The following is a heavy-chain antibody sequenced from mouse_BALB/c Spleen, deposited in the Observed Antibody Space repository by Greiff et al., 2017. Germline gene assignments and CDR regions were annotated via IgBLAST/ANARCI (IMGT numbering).Heavy chain of an antibody. CDR3: ARYSTTVGMDD. V-gene: IGHV3-8*02. D-gene: IGHD1-1*01. CDR1: GDSITSCY. Sequence: EVKLQESGPSLVKPSQTLSLTCSVTGDSITSCYWNWIRKFPGNKLEYMGYISYSGSTYYNPSLKSRISITRDTSKNQYYLQLNSVTTEDTATYYCARYSTTVGMDDWGQGTSVTVSS. J-gene: IGHJ4*01. CDR2: ISYSGST.